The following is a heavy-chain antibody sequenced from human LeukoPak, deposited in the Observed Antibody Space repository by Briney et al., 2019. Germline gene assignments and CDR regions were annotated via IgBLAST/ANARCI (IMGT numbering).Heavy chain of an antibody. D-gene: IGHD3-22*01. J-gene: IGHJ4*02. CDR3: ARQRSSGYYYADFDY. CDR2: IYHSGST. Sequence: SETLSLTCAVSGGSISSGGYSWSWIRQPPGKGLEWIGCIYHSGSTYYNPSLKSRVTISVDRSKNQFSLKLSSVTAADTAVYYCARQRSSGYYYADFDYWGQGTLVTVSS. CDR1: GGSISSGGYS. V-gene: IGHV4-30-2*01.